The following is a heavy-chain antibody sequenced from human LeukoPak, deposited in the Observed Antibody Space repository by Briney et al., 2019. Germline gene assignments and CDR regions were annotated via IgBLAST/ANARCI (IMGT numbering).Heavy chain of an antibody. J-gene: IGHJ5*02. Sequence: GGSLRLSCEGSGFSFSSYWMTWVRQLPGKGPEWVANIRQDESERYFADSVKGRFTISRDNAKKSVYLHMSSLRAEDTAVYYCTRDRFYVWFDPWGQGTLVTVSS. CDR2: IRQDESER. D-gene: IGHD5/OR15-5a*01. V-gene: IGHV3-7*03. CDR1: GFSFSSYW. CDR3: TRDRFYVWFDP.